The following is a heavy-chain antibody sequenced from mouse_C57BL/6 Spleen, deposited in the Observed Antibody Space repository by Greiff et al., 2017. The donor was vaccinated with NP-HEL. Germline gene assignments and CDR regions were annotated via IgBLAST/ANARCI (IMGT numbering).Heavy chain of an antibody. CDR3: TREGYYYGFDD. CDR1: GFTFSSYA. CDR2: ISSGGDYI. V-gene: IGHV5-9-1*02. D-gene: IGHD1-1*01. Sequence: EVKVVESGEGLVKPGGSLKLSCAASGFTFSSYAMSWVRQTPEKRLEWVAYISSGGDYIYYADTVKGRFTISRDNARNTLYLQMSSLKSEDTAMYYCTREGYYYGFDDWGQGTTLTVSS. J-gene: IGHJ2*01.